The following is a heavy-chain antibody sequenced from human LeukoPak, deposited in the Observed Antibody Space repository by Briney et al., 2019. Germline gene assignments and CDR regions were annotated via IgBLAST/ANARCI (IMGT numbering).Heavy chain of an antibody. J-gene: IGHJ4*02. CDR1: GYNFPTYW. Sequence: GESLKISCQGSGYNFPTYWIGWVRQMPRKGLEWMGIIYPGDSDTRYSPSFQGQVTISADKSIGTAYLQWNSLKASDTAMYYCARQRYFDSSGYSENWGQGTLVTVSS. CDR2: IYPGDSDT. D-gene: IGHD3-22*01. CDR3: ARQRYFDSSGYSEN. V-gene: IGHV5-51*01.